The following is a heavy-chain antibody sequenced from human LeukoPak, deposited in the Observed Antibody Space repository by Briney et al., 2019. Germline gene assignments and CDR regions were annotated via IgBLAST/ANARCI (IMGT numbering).Heavy chain of an antibody. Sequence: GGFLRLSCAASGFTFSSYAMSWVRQAPGKGLEWVSAISGSGGSTYYADSVKGRSTISRDNSKNTLYLQMNSLRAEDTAVYYCAKDPGYSGYAFGPPPHYFDYWGQGTLVTVSS. V-gene: IGHV3-23*01. CDR1: GFTFSSYA. CDR3: AKDPGYSGYAFGPPPHYFDY. J-gene: IGHJ4*02. CDR2: ISGSGGST. D-gene: IGHD5-12*01.